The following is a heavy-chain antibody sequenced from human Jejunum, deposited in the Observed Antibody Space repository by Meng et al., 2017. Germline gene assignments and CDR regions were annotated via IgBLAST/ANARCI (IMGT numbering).Heavy chain of an antibody. Sequence: QVQLVPSGAEVKKPGASVRLSCKTSGYSFAKYAVHWVRQAPRQGLEWMRWINTGNGNTKYSDTFQGRVTITRDTSANTVYLDLNSLRSEDTALFYCATSDSDRWWVFDYWGQGTLVTVSS. D-gene: IGHD2-8*02. CDR2: INTGNGNT. V-gene: IGHV1-3*04. J-gene: IGHJ4*02. CDR3: ATSDSDRWWVFDY. CDR1: GYSFAKYA.